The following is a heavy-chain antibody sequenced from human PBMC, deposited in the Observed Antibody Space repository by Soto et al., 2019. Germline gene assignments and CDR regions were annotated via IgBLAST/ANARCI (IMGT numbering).Heavy chain of an antibody. D-gene: IGHD3-22*01. Sequence: GASVKRTCKASRYTIDEFYIYCVQQAKRQGLEWMGMIDPSGGVTRYAQRFQGRITMTSDTSTSSVYMELRGLTSEDTAVYYCARDVIGHDNHETIGYYLDHRGPGTLVTVYS. V-gene: IGHV1-46*02. J-gene: IGHJ4*02. CDR3: ARDVIGHDNHETIGYYLDH. CDR1: RYTIDEFY. CDR2: IDPSGGVT.